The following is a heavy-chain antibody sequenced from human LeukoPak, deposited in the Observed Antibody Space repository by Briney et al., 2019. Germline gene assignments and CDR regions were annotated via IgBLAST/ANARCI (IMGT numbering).Heavy chain of an antibody. CDR3: ARDLTWDTPFDY. V-gene: IGHV3-15*01. J-gene: IGHJ4*02. CDR2: IKSRSDGGPT. D-gene: IGHD1-26*01. Sequence: GGSLRLSCAASGFTLSNAWMTWVRQTPGKGLEWIGRIKSRSDGGPTDYAAPVKGRFTISRDDSKNTLYLQMNSLKTEDTGVYYCARDLTWDTPFDYWGPGTLVTVSS. CDR1: GFTLSNAW.